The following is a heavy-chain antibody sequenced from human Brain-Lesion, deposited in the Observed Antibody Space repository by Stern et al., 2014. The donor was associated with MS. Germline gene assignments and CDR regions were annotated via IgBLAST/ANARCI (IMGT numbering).Heavy chain of an antibody. CDR1: GFTFDDYA. CDR2: ISWNSGSI. J-gene: IGHJ4*02. D-gene: IGHD1-26*01. CDR3: TKASEGASDYFDY. Sequence: VQLVESGGGLVQPGGSLRLSCAASGFTFDDYAMHWVRQAPGKGLEWVSGISWNSGSIGYADSVKGRFTISRDNAKNSLYLQMNSLRAEDKALYYCTKASEGASDYFDYWGQGTLVTVSS. V-gene: IGHV3-9*01.